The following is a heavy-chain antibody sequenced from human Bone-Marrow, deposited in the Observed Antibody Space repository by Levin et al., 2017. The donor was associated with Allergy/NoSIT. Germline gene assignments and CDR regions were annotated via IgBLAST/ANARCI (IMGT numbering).Heavy chain of an antibody. V-gene: IGHV4-38-2*01. D-gene: IGHD3-3*01. CDR3: ARAPDFWSGWGWDF. J-gene: IGHJ4*02. Sequence: SETLSLTCAVSGYSISSGYYWGWIRQPPGKGLEWIGCIYHSGSTYYNPSLKSRVTISVDTSKNQFSLKLSSVTAADTAVYYCARAPDFWSGWGWDFWGQGTLVTVSS. CDR2: IYHSGST. CDR1: GYSISSGYY.